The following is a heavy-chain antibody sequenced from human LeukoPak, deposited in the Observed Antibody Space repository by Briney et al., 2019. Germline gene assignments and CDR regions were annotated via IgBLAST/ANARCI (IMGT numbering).Heavy chain of an antibody. CDR2: TYYRSKWYN. CDR3: ARDQGGFDY. V-gene: IGHV6-1*01. J-gene: IGHJ4*01. CDR1: GDSLSSHIAA. Sequence: SQTLSLTCAISGDSLSSHIAAWNWIRQSPSRGLEWLGRTYYRSKWYNDYAVSVNTRITINPDTSSNQFSLQLNSVTPEDTAVYYGARDQGGFDYWGQGTLVTVSS. D-gene: IGHD1-26*01.